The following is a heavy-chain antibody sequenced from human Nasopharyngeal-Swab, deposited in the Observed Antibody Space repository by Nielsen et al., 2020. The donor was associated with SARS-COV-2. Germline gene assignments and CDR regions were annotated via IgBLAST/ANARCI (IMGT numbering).Heavy chain of an antibody. D-gene: IGHD1-1*01. V-gene: IGHV4-4*01. Sequence: WIRQPPGKGLEWIGEIYHSGSTNYNPSLKSRVTISVDKSKNQFSLKLSSVTAADTAVYCCARAGTTSPETPFDYWGQGTLVTVSS. J-gene: IGHJ4*02. CDR2: IYHSGST. CDR3: ARAGTTSPETPFDY.